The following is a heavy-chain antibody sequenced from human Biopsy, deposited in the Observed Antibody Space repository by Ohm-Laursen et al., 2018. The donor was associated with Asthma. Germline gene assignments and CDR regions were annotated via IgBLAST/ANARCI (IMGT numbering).Heavy chain of an antibody. CDR2: ISVYNGNT. Sequence: ASVKVSCKASGYTFNSAGITWVRQAPGQGLEWMGWISVYNGNTKVAQKLQDRVTMITDTFTSTAYMELRSLRSDDTAVYFCARAVNYSHYYGIDVWGQGTTVTVS. CDR1: GYTFNSAG. V-gene: IGHV1-18*01. J-gene: IGHJ6*02. CDR3: ARAVNYSHYYGIDV. D-gene: IGHD3-10*01.